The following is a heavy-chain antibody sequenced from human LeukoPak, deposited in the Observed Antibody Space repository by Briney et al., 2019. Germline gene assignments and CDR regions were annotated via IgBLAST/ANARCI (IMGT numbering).Heavy chain of an antibody. D-gene: IGHD6-6*01. V-gene: IGHV3-74*01. J-gene: IGHJ6*02. CDR2: ISSDGTGT. CDR1: GFTFSSYW. CDR3: VRDSYSNSAGYYYYYGMDV. Sequence: QPGGSLRLSCAASGFTFSSYWMHWVRHAPGKGLVWVSRISSDGTGTSYADSVRGRFTISRDNAKNTLYLQMNSLRAEDTAVYYCVRDSYSNSAGYYYYYGMDVWGQGTTVTVSS.